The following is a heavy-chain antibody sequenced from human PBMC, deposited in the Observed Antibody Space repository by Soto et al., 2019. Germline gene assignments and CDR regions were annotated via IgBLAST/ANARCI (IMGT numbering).Heavy chain of an antibody. CDR2: ISSSSGTI. J-gene: IGHJ4*02. V-gene: IGHV3-48*02. Sequence: EVQLVESGGGLVQPGGSLRLSCSASGFTFSSYNMNWVRQAPGKGLEWVSYISSSSGTIYYADSVKGRFTISRDNAKNSLYLQMNSLRDEDTAVYYCARPRGYSYVLPDYWGQGTLVTVPS. CDR3: ARPRGYSYVLPDY. D-gene: IGHD5-18*01. CDR1: GFTFSSYN.